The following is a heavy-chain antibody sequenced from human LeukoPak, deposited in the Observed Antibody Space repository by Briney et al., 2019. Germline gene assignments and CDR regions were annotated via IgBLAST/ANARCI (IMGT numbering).Heavy chain of an antibody. J-gene: IGHJ6*03. CDR1: GGSISSYY. Sequence: SETLSLTCTVSGGSISSYYWSWIWQPPGKGLEWIGYIYYSGSTNYNPSLKSRVTISVDTSKNQFSLKLSSVTAADTAVYYCARVAGDYYYYYMDVWGKGTTVTVSS. CDR3: ARVAGDYYYYYMDV. V-gene: IGHV4-59*01. CDR2: IYYSGST. D-gene: IGHD7-27*01.